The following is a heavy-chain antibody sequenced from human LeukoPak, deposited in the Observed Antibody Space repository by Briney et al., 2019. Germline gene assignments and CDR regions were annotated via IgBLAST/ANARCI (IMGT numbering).Heavy chain of an antibody. CDR1: GGTFSSYA. CDR2: IIPIFGTA. D-gene: IGHD3-9*01. Sequence: SVKVSCKASGGTFSSYAISWVRQAPGQGLEWMGGIIPIFGTANYAQKFQGRVTITTDESTSTAYMELSSLRSEDTAVYYCARDHDILTGYLDYGGQGTLVTVSS. CDR3: ARDHDILTGYLDY. J-gene: IGHJ4*02. V-gene: IGHV1-69*05.